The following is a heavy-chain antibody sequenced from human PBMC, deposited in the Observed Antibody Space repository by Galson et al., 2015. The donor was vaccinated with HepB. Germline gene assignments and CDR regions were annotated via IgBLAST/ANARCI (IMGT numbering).Heavy chain of an antibody. D-gene: IGHD2-2*02. V-gene: IGHV1-18*01. CDR1: GYTFSSYS. Sequence: SVKVSCKASGYTFSSYSITWVRQAPGQGLEWMGWISANHHYTNYAQKVQGRVTMTTDTSTSTAYMELRSLRSDDTAVYYCARVGGTPGPRYCSSTSCYTFDYWGQGTLVTFSS. CDR3: ARVGGTPGPRYCSSTSCYTFDY. CDR2: ISANHHYT. J-gene: IGHJ4*02.